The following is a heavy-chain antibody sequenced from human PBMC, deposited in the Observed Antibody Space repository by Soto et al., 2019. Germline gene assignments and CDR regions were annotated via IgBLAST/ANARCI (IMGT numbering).Heavy chain of an antibody. J-gene: IGHJ4*02. D-gene: IGHD6-19*01. CDR1: GFTFDDFA. Sequence: EVQLVESGGGLVQPGRSLRLSCAGSGFTFDDFAMHWVRQAPGKGLEWVSGIGWDSENIGYADSVKGRFTISRDSAKNSLYLQMDRLRTEDTALYYCVKDSRGWYEGGFDYWGQGTLVTVSS. V-gene: IGHV3-9*01. CDR3: VKDSRGWYEGGFDY. CDR2: IGWDSENI.